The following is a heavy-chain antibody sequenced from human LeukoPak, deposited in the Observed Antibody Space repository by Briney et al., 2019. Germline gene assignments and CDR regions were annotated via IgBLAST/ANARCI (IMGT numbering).Heavy chain of an antibody. V-gene: IGHV5-51*01. CDR1: GYSFSSYW. CDR3: AKGGFYYYGSDSSDP. D-gene: IGHD3-10*01. Sequence: GESLKISCKGSGYSFSSYWIGWVRQMPGKGLEWMGIVYPGDSATRYGPSFQGQVTISADKSISTAYLQWSSLKASDTAMYYCAKGGFYYYGSDSSDPGGQGPLATVSS. J-gene: IGHJ5*02. CDR2: VYPGDSAT.